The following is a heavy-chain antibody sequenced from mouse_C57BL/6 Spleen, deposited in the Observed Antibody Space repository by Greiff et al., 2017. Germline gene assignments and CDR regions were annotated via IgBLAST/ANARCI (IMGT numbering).Heavy chain of an antibody. V-gene: IGHV1-55*01. CDR1: GYTFTSYW. Sequence: QVQLQQPGAELVKPGASVKMSCKASGYTFTSYWITWVKQRPGQGLAWIGDIYPGSGSTNYNEKFKSKATLTVDTSSSTAYMQLSSLTSEDAAVXYCATYGSSSYYFDYWGQGTTLTVSS. D-gene: IGHD1-1*01. J-gene: IGHJ2*01. CDR2: IYPGSGST. CDR3: ATYGSSSYYFDY.